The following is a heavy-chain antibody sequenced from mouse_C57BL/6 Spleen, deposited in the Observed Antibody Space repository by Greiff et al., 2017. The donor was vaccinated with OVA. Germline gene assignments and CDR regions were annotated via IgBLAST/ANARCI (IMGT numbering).Heavy chain of an antibody. Sequence: VQLQQSGPELVKPGASVKISCKASGYTFTDYYMNWVKQSHGQSLEWIGDINPNNGGTSYNQKFKGKATLTVDKSSSTAYMELRSLTSEDSAVYYCARDGYSWFAYWGQGTLVTVSA. J-gene: IGHJ3*01. V-gene: IGHV1-26*01. D-gene: IGHD2-3*01. CDR2: INPNNGGT. CDR3: ARDGYSWFAY. CDR1: GYTFTDYY.